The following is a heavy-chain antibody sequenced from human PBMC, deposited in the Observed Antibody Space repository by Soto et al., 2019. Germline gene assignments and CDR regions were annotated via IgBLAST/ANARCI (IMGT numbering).Heavy chain of an antibody. Sequence: QVQLVESGGGVVQPGRSLRLSCAASGFTFSSYGMHWVRQAPGKGLEWVAVIWYDGSNKYYADSVKGRFTISRDNSNNTLYLQMNSLRAEDTAVYYCARVRCSGGSCPPGYWGQGTLVTVSS. CDR1: GFTFSSYG. CDR3: ARVRCSGGSCPPGY. CDR2: IWYDGSNK. V-gene: IGHV3-33*01. J-gene: IGHJ4*02. D-gene: IGHD2-15*01.